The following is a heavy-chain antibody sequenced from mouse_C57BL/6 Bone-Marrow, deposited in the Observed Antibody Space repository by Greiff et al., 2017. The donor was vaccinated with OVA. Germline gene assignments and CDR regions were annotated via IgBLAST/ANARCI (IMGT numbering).Heavy chain of an antibody. CDR3: ARGVLRYYDYGDWYFDV. CDR2: ILPGSGST. D-gene: IGHD2-4*01. V-gene: IGHV1-9*01. J-gene: IGHJ1*03. CDR1: GYTFTGYW. Sequence: QVQLQQSGAELMKPGASVKLSCKATGYTFTGYWIEWVKQRPGHGLEWIGEILPGSGSTNYNEKFKGKATFTADTSSNTAYMQLSSLTTEDSAIYYCARGVLRYYDYGDWYFDVWGTGTTVTVSS.